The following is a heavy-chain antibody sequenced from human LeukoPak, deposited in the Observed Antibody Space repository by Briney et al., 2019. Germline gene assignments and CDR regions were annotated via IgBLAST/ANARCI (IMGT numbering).Heavy chain of an antibody. CDR1: GFTFSSYW. Sequence: TGGSLRLSCAASGFTFSSYWMSWVRQAPGKGLEWVANIKQDGSEKYYVDSVKGRFTISRDNAKNSLYLQMNSLRAEDTAVYYCAIETTTGAFDIWGQGTMVTVSS. J-gene: IGHJ3*02. CDR2: IKQDGSEK. V-gene: IGHV3-7*01. CDR3: AIETTTGAFDI. D-gene: IGHD1-26*01.